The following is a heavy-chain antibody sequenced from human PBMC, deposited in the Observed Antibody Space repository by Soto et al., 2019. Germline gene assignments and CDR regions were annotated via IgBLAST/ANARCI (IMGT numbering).Heavy chain of an antibody. CDR1: GFTFSDYA. CDR2: ISGNGGTT. J-gene: IGHJ4*02. CDR3: VKDSSPGTTVAGPPLDY. Sequence: TGGSLGLSVEASGFTFSDYAMSWVRQASGKGLEWVGGISGNGGTTYYAYSVKGLFTISRDSSKNTLNLQSNSLTAEDAAVYYCVKDSSPGTTVAGPPLDYWRQGILVTVSS. D-gene: IGHD6-19*01. V-gene: IGHV3-23*01.